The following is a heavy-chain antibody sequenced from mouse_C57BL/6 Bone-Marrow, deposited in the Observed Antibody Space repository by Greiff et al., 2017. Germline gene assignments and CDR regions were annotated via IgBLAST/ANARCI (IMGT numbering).Heavy chain of an antibody. Sequence: VQLQQSGPVLVKPGASVKMSCKASGYTITDYYMNWVKQSHGKSLEWIGVINPYNGGTSYNPKFKGKDTLTVDKSASTAYMELYRLTSGDSAVYYCARKGGITAEGSSWYFDVRRT. CDR2: INPYNGGT. J-gene: IGHJ1*03. CDR3: ARKGGITAEGSSWYFDV. CDR1: GYTITDYY. D-gene: IGHD1-1*01. V-gene: IGHV1-19*01.